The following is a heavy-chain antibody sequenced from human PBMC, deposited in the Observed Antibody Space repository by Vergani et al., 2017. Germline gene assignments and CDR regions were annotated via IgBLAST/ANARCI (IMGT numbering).Heavy chain of an antibody. V-gene: IGHV3-73*01. D-gene: IGHD2-15*01. J-gene: IGHJ4*02. CDR1: GGSFSGYY. CDR3: TRLGGYCSGGSCYSADY. Sequence: VQLQQWGAGLLKPSETLSLTCAVYGGSFSGYYWSWIRQPPGKGLEWVGRIRSKANSYATAYAASVKGRFTISRDDSKNTAYLQMNSLKTEDTAVYYCTRLGGYCSGGSCYSADYWGQGTLVTVSS. CDR2: IRSKANSYAT.